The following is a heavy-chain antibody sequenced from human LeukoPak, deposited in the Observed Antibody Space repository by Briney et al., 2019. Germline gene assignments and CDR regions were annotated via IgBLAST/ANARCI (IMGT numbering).Heavy chain of an antibody. CDR3: ARVQYQLLYSGWFDP. J-gene: IGHJ5*02. Sequence: VASVKVSCEDSVGTFSRYAISWVRQAPGQRLEWMGGLIPIFGTTNYAQKFQGRVTNTADESTSTAYLELSSLRSEDTAVYYCARVQYQLLYSGWFDPWGQGNLVTVSS. CDR2: LIPIFGTT. D-gene: IGHD2-2*02. V-gene: IGHV1-69*01. CDR1: VGTFSRYA.